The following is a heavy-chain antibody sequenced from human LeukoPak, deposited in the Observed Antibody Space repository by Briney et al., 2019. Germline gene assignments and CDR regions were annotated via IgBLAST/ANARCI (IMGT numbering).Heavy chain of an antibody. CDR2: INHSGST. D-gene: IGHD3-16*01. V-gene: IGHV4-34*01. CDR3: ASGGDESFDY. Sequence: PSETLSLTCAVYGGSFSGYYWSWIRQPPGKGLEWIGEINHSGSTNYNPSLKGQVTISVDTSKNQFSLKLSSVTAADTAVYYCASGGDESFDYWGQGTLVTVSS. J-gene: IGHJ4*02. CDR1: GGSFSGYY.